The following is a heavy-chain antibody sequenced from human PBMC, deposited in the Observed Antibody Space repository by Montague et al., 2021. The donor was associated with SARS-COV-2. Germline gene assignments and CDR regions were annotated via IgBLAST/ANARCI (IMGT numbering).Heavy chain of an antibody. D-gene: IGHD2-15*01. CDR2: IFDSGST. J-gene: IGHJ4*02. CDR1: GGSISSFY. CDR3: ARHYSATLPAVY. V-gene: IGHV4-59*08. Sequence: SETLSLTCTVSGGSISSFYWSCFRQPPGKGLEWIGYIFDSGSTNYNPSLTSRVTMSVDTSKNQFSLRVNSVTAADTAVYYCARHYSATLPAVYWGQGTLVTVSS.